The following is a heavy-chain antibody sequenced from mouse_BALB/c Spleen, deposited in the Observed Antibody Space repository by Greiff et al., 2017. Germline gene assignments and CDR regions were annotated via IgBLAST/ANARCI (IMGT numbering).Heavy chain of an antibody. CDR3: AREDYGYWFAY. V-gene: IGHV2-9*02. Sequence: VQGVESGPGLVAPSQSLSITCTVSGFSLTSYGVHWVRQPPGKGLEWLGVIWAGGSTNYNSALMSRLSISKDNSKSQVFLKMNSLQTDDTAMYYCAREDYGYWFAYWGQGTLVTVSA. CDR1: GFSLTSYG. CDR2: IWAGGST. J-gene: IGHJ3*01. D-gene: IGHD1-2*01.